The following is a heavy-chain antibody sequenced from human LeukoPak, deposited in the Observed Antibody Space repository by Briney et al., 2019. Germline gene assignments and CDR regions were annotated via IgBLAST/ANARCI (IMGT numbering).Heavy chain of an antibody. Sequence: GGSLRLSCAASGFTFSSYAMNWVRQAPGKGLEWVSAISGSGGSTYYADSVKGRFTISRDNSKNTLYLQMNSLRAEDTAVYYCARATIVATINAFDIWGQGTMVTVSS. V-gene: IGHV3-23*01. CDR1: GFTFSSYA. CDR2: ISGSGGST. J-gene: IGHJ3*02. D-gene: IGHD5-12*01. CDR3: ARATIVATINAFDI.